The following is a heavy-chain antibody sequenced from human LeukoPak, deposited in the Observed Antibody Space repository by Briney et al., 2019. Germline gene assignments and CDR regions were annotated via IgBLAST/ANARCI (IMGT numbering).Heavy chain of an antibody. Sequence: PGGSLRLSCSAPGFTFSSYWMSWVRQAPGKGLEWVANIKQDGSDKYYVDSVKGRFTISRDNAKNSVYLQMNSLRVEDTAVYYCARDGIDYWGQGTLVTVSS. J-gene: IGHJ4*02. V-gene: IGHV3-7*05. CDR2: IKQDGSDK. CDR1: GFTFSSYW. CDR3: ARDGIDY.